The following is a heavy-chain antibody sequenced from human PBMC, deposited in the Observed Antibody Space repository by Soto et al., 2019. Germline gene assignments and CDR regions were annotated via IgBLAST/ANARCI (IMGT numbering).Heavy chain of an antibody. D-gene: IGHD6-25*01. CDR1: GFTFSSYA. Sequence: PGGSLRLSCSASGFTFSSYAMHWVRQAPGKGLEYVSAISSNGGSTYYADSVKGRFTISRDNSKNTLYLQMSSLRAEDTAVYYCVKGSEYDHFQHWGQGTLVTVSS. V-gene: IGHV3-64D*06. CDR2: ISSNGGST. J-gene: IGHJ1*01. CDR3: VKGSEYDHFQH.